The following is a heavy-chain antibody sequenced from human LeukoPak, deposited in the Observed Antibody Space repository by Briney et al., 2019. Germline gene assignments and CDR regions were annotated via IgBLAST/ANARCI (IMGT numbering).Heavy chain of an antibody. CDR1: GFTFSSYS. D-gene: IGHD3-3*01. CDR3: ARAATYYDFWSGRNPPDYFDY. V-gene: IGHV3-21*01. CDR2: ISSSSSYI. Sequence: GGSLRLSCAASGFTFSSYSMNWVRQAPGKGLEWVSSISSSSSYIYYADSVEGRFTISRDNAKNSLYLQMNSLRAEDTAVYYCARAATYYDFWSGRNPPDYFDYWGQGTLVTVSS. J-gene: IGHJ4*02.